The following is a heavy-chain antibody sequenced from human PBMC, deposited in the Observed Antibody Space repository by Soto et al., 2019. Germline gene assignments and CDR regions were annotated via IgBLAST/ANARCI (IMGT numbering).Heavy chain of an antibody. CDR2: IYYSGST. D-gene: IGHD6-13*01. V-gene: IGHV4-59*01. CDR1: GGSISSYY. CDR3: ARDLIAGHFDY. J-gene: IGHJ4*02. Sequence: QVQLQESGPGLVKPSETLSLTCTVSGGSISSYYWSWIRQPPGKGLEWIGYIYYSGSTNYNPSLKSRVTISVDTSKTQCSLKLSSVTAADTAVYYCARDLIAGHFDYWGQGTLVTVSS.